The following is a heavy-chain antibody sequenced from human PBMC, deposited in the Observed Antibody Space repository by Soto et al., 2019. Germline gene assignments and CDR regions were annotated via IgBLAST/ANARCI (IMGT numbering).Heavy chain of an antibody. J-gene: IGHJ6*03. CDR1: GFTFSNAW. CDR2: IKSKTDGGTT. CDR3: TTAGVVYDFAITSYYYYMDV. Sequence: EVQLVESGGGLVKPGGSLRLSCAASGFTFSNAWMSWVRQAPGKGLEWVGRIKSKTDGGTTDYAAPVKGRFTISRDDSKNTLYLQMNSLKTEDTAVYYCTTAGVVYDFAITSYYYYMDVWGKGTTVTVSS. V-gene: IGHV3-15*01. D-gene: IGHD3-3*01.